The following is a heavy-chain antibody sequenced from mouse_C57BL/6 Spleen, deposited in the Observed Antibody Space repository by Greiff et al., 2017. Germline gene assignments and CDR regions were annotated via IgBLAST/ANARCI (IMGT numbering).Heavy chain of an antibody. Sequence: EVQLVESGGDLVKPGGSLKLSCAASGFTFSSYGMSWVRQTPDKRLEWVATISRGGSYTYYPDSVKGRFTISRANAKNTLYLQMSSLKSEVTSMDYGARKALCYGYLAWFAYWGQGTLVTVSA. CDR2: ISRGGSYT. V-gene: IGHV5-6*01. CDR3: ARKALCYGYLAWFAY. CDR1: GFTFSSYG. D-gene: IGHD2-2*01. J-gene: IGHJ3*01.